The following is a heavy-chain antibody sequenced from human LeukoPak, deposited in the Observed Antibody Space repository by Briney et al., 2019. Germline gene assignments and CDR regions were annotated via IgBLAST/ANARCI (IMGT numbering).Heavy chain of an antibody. J-gene: IGHJ4*02. Sequence: ASVKVSCKVSGYTLTELSMHWVRQAPGKGLEWMGGFDPEDGETIYAQKFQGRVTITRDTSASTAYMELSSLRSEDTAVYYCACMINDYWGQGTLVTVSS. CDR1: GYTLTELS. CDR3: ACMINDY. CDR2: FDPEDGET. D-gene: IGHD3-16*01. V-gene: IGHV1-24*01.